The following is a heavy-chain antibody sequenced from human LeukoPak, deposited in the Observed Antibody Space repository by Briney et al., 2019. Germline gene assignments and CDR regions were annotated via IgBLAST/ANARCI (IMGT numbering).Heavy chain of an antibody. CDR1: GLTFSSHW. CDR3: ATGVYSYGYATDY. V-gene: IGHV3-30-3*01. CDR2: ISYDGSNK. J-gene: IGHJ4*02. D-gene: IGHD5-18*01. Sequence: GGSLRLSCAASGLTFSSHWMHWVRQAPGKGLEWVAVISYDGSNKYYADSVKGRFTISRDNPKNTLYLQMNSLRAEDTAVYYCATGVYSYGYATDYWGQGTLVTVSS.